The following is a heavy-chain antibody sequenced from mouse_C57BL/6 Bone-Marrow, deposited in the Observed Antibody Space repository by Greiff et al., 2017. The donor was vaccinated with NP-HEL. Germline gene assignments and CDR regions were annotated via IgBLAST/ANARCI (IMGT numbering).Heavy chain of an antibody. CDR1: GYTFTSYW. D-gene: IGHD2-5*01. Sequence: VKLQQPGAELVKPGASVKLSCKASGYTFTSYWMHWVKQRPGRGLEWIGRIDPISGGTKYNEKFKSKATLTVDKPSSTAYMQLSSLTSEDSAVFYCAIPYYSNPWFAYWGQGTLVTVSA. J-gene: IGHJ3*01. CDR3: AIPYYSNPWFAY. CDR2: IDPISGGT. V-gene: IGHV1-72*01.